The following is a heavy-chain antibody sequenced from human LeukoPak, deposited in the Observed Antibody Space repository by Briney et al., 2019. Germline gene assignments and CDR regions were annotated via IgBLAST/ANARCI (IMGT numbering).Heavy chain of an antibody. D-gene: IGHD3-10*01. Sequence: SETLSLTRTVSGGSISSYYWSWIRQPPGKGLEWIGYIYYSGSTNYNPSLKSRATISVDTSKNQFSLKLSSVTAADTAVYYCAREVLWSPPYYYYMDVWGKGTTVTVSS. CDR1: GGSISSYY. CDR2: IYYSGST. CDR3: AREVLWSPPYYYYMDV. V-gene: IGHV4-59*01. J-gene: IGHJ6*03.